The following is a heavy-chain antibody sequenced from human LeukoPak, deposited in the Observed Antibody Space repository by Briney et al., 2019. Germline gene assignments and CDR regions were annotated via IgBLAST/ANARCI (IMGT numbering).Heavy chain of an antibody. Sequence: ASVKDSCKTSRYSLTAFYIHWVRQAPGQGGDWMGCIYPRRGDTNYAQKFQGRVTMTRDTPISTAYLDLSSLRSDDTAVYYCARDGDYGTGSYYRGCIDSWGQGTPVTVSP. D-gene: IGHD3-10*01. CDR2: IYPRRGDT. CDR3: ARDGDYGTGSYYRGCIDS. CDR1: RYSLTAFY. J-gene: IGHJ4*02. V-gene: IGHV1-2*02.